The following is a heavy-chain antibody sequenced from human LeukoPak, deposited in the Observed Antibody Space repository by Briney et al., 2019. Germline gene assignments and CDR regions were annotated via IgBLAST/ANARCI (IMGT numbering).Heavy chain of an antibody. CDR3: ARDWGKGEYYFDY. CDR1: GYTFTSYG. CDR2: ISGYNGNT. Sequence: GASVKVSCKATGYTFTSYGISWVRQAPGQGPEWMGWISGYNGNTGYAQKFQGRVTMTTDTSTSTAYMELRSLRSDDTAVYYCARDWGKGEYYFDYWGQGTLVTVSS. D-gene: IGHD7-27*01. V-gene: IGHV1-18*01. J-gene: IGHJ4*02.